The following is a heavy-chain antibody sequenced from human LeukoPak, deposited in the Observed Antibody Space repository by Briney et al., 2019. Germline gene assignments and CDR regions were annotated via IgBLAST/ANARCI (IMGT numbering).Heavy chain of an antibody. D-gene: IGHD2-2*01. Sequence: EGSLRVSCAASGFTFSGYGMHWVRQAPGKGVEWVAVISYDGSNKNYADSVKGRFTISRDNSKNTLCLQMNSLIAEETAVYYCARGGVPAALFDYWGQGTLVTVSS. V-gene: IGHV3-30*03. CDR2: ISYDGSNK. CDR3: ARGGVPAALFDY. CDR1: GFTFSGYG. J-gene: IGHJ4*02.